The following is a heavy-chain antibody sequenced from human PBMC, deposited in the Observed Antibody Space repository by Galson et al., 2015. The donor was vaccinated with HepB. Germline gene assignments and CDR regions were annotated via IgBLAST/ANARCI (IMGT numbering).Heavy chain of an antibody. D-gene: IGHD2-2*01. Sequence: QSGAEVKKPGASVKVSCKASGYTFTSYGISWVRQAPGQGLEWMGWISAYNGNTNYAQKLQGRVTMTTDTSTSTAYMELRSLRSDDTAVYYCASLGYCSSTSCYAGYYYYGMDVWGQGTTVTVSS. CDR2: ISAYNGNT. J-gene: IGHJ6*02. CDR1: GYTFTSYG. CDR3: ASLGYCSSTSCYAGYYYYGMDV. V-gene: IGHV1-18*04.